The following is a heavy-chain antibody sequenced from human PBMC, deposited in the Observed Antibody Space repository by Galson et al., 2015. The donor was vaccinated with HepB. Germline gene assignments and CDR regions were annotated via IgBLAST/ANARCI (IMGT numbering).Heavy chain of an antibody. J-gene: IGHJ3*02. CDR1: GGSFSGYY. CDR2: INHRGST. CDR3: AGGRWQWLRGIFDI. D-gene: IGHD6-19*01. V-gene: IGHV4-34*01. Sequence: SETLSLTCAVYGGSFSGYYWSWVRQPPGKGLEWIGEINHRGSTNYNPSLKSRVTISVDTSKNQFSLKLSSVTAADTAVYYCAGGRWQWLRGIFDICGQGTMVTVSS.